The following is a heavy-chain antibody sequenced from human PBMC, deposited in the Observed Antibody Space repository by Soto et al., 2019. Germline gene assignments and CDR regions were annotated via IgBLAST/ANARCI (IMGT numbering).Heavy chain of an antibody. J-gene: IGHJ4*02. CDR1: GYTFTNSW. V-gene: IGHV5-51*01. Sequence: PGESLKISCKASGYTFTNSWIGWVRQMPGKGLEWMGMIYPGDSDTRYSPSFQGQVTISADNSITTAYLQWSSLKASDTAMYYCAASSDSSGRRLGCWGQGTQVTVSS. CDR3: AASSDSSGRRLGC. D-gene: IGHD6-6*01. CDR2: IYPGDSDT.